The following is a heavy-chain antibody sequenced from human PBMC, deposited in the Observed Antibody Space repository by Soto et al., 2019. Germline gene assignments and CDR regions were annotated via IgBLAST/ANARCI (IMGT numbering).Heavy chain of an antibody. V-gene: IGHV3-64D*06. CDR1: GFTFSEST. J-gene: IGHJ4*01. Sequence: HPGGSLRLSCSASGFTFSESTIYWVRQVPGKGLEAISAVSTSGRSTYYADSVKDRFRISRDNSKNTIYLQMGSLRPEDTARYYCVKQAHGLDGVAFDYWGRGTQVTVSS. D-gene: IGHD2-15*01. CDR3: VKQAHGLDGVAFDY. CDR2: VSTSGRST.